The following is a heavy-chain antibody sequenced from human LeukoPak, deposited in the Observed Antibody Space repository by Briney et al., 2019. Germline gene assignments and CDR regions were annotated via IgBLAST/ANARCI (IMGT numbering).Heavy chain of an antibody. J-gene: IGHJ4*02. V-gene: IGHV1-18*01. Sequence: ASVKVSCKASGYTFTSYGVSWVRQAPGQGLEWMGWISGSNGNTNNAQEVQGRVTMTTDTSTSTAYMELRSLRSDDTAVYYCARDPLSYSCNGHYYFDYWGQGTLLTVAS. CDR2: ISGSNGNT. CDR3: ARDPLSYSCNGHYYFDY. CDR1: GYTFTSYG. D-gene: IGHD5-12*01.